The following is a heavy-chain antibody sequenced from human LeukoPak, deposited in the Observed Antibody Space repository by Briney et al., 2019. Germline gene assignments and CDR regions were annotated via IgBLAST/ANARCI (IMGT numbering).Heavy chain of an antibody. CDR2: IIPIFGTA. J-gene: IGHJ4*02. V-gene: IGHV1-69*13. Sequence: ASVKVSCKASGGTFSSYAISWVRQAPGQGLGWMGGIIPIFGTANYAQKFQGRVTITADESTSTAYMEPSSLRSEDTAVYYCARDRSSDYGGNYFDYWGQGTLVTVSS. CDR3: ARDRSSDYGGNYFDY. CDR1: GGTFSSYA. D-gene: IGHD4-23*01.